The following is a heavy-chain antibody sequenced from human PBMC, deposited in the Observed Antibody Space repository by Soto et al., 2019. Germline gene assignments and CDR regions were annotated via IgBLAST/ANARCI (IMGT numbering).Heavy chain of an antibody. J-gene: IGHJ4*02. CDR1: GYTFTSYD. CDR3: ARGYCSGGSCYSLWY. D-gene: IGHD2-15*01. V-gene: IGHV1-8*01. Sequence: QVQLVQSGAEVKKPGASVKVSCKASGYTFTSYDINWVRQATGQGLEWMGWMNPNSGNTGYAQKFEVRVTMTRNTSIGTAYMELSRLRSEDTAVYYCARGYCSGGSCYSLWYWGQGTLVTVSS. CDR2: MNPNSGNT.